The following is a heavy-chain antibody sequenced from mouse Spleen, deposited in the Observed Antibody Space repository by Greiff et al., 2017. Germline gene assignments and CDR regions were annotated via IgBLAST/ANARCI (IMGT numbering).Heavy chain of an antibody. V-gene: IGHV5-6*01. CDR2: ISSGGSYT. CDR3: ASSTVVDAMDY. CDR1: GFTFSSYG. Sequence: EVQRVESGGDLVKPGGSLKLSCAASGFTFSSYGMSWVRQTPDKRLEWVATISSGGSYTYYPDSVKGRFTISRDNAKNTLYLQMSSVKSEDTAMYYCASSTVVDAMDYWGQGTSVTVSS. J-gene: IGHJ4*01. D-gene: IGHD1-1*01.